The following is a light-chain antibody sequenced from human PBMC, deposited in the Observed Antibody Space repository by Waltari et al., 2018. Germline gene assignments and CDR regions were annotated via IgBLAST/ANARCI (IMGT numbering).Light chain of an antibody. CDR1: QSVSRT. Sequence: EIVLTQSPGTLSLSPGDRAPLSCRASQSVSRTLAWYQQKSVQAPRLLIYDASSRATGIPDRFSGSGSGTDFSLTISRLEPEDFAVYYCQKYGTLPATFGQGTKVEIK. CDR2: DAS. J-gene: IGKJ1*01. CDR3: QKYGTLPAT. V-gene: IGKV3-20*01.